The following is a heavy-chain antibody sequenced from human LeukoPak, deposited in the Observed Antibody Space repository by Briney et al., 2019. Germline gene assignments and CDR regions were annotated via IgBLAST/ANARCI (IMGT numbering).Heavy chain of an antibody. CDR1: GYTFTSYG. V-gene: IGHV1-18*04. CDR2: ISAYNGNT. Sequence: GASVKVSCKASGYTFTSYGISWVRQAPGQGLEWMGWISAYNGNTNYAQKLQGRVTMTTDTSTGTAYMELRSLRSDDTAVYYCARDLGYYYGSGSYSEFDYWGQGTLVTVSS. D-gene: IGHD3-10*01. J-gene: IGHJ4*02. CDR3: ARDLGYYYGSGSYSEFDY.